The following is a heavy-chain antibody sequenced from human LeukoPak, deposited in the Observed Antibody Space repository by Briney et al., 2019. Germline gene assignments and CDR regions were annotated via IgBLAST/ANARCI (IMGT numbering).Heavy chain of an antibody. CDR3: ARVYRSGSSRMNDY. CDR1: GFTFSSYG. CDR2: IWYDGSNK. J-gene: IGHJ4*02. D-gene: IGHD4-11*01. Sequence: GGSLRLSCAASGFTFSSYGMHWVRQAPGKGLEWVAVIWYDGSNKYYADSVKGRFTISRDNSKNTLYLQMNSLRAEDTAVYYCARVYRSGSSRMNDYWGQGTLVTVSS. V-gene: IGHV3-33*01.